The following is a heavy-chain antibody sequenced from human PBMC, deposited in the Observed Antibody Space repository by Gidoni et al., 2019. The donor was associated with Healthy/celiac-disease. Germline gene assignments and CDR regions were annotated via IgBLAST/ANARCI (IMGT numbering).Heavy chain of an antibody. CDR3: VGRAAAAGTGVDY. V-gene: IGHV3-53*01. CDR1: GFTVSSNY. J-gene: IGHJ4*02. D-gene: IGHD6-13*01. CDR2: IYSGGST. Sequence: EVQLVESGGGLIQPGGSLRLSCAPSGFTVSSNYMSWVRQAPGKGLEWVSVIYSGGSTYYADSVKGRFTISRDNSKNTLYLQMNSLRAEDTAVYYCVGRAAAAGTGVDYWGQGTLVTVSS.